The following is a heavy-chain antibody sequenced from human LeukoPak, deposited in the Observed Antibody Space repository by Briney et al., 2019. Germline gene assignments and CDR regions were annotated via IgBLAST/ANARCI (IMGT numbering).Heavy chain of an antibody. J-gene: IGHJ5*02. CDR3: ARMIALPSRRYSWFDP. CDR1: GGTFSSYA. CDR2: IIPIFGTA. V-gene: IGHV1-69*05. Sequence: SSVKVSCKASGGTFSSYAISWVRQAPGQGLEWMGGIIPIFGTANYAQKFQGRVTITTDEPTSTAYMELSSLRSEDTAVYYCARMIALPSRRYSWFDPWGQGTLVTVSS. D-gene: IGHD3-22*01.